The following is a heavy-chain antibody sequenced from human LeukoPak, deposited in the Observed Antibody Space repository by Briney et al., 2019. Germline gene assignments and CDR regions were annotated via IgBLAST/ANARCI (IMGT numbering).Heavy chain of an antibody. Sequence: PGGSLRLSCAASGFTFDDYAMHWVRQAPGKGLEWVSGISWNSGSIGYADSVKGRFTISRDNSKNTLYLQMNSLRAEDTAVYYCARDSRLLWFGELSPPDYWGQGTLVTVSS. CDR2: ISWNSGSI. V-gene: IGHV3-9*01. CDR3: ARDSRLLWFGELSPPDY. J-gene: IGHJ4*02. D-gene: IGHD3-10*01. CDR1: GFTFDDYA.